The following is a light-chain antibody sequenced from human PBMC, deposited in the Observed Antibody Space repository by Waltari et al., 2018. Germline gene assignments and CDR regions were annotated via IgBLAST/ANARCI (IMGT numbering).Light chain of an antibody. J-gene: IGLJ2*01. V-gene: IGLV3-21*02. Sequence: SYFLTQTPSVSVAPGQTARITCGGNNIGRRSVQWYQQKPGQAPALVIYDDTARPPVIPELFSGSNSGNTATLIINKVEVGDEADYYCQLWDSTTDVVFGAGTRLTVL. CDR3: QLWDSTTDVV. CDR2: DDT. CDR1: NIGRRS.